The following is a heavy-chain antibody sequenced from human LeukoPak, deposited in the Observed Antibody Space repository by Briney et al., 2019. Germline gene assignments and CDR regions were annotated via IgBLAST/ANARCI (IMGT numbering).Heavy chain of an antibody. V-gene: IGHV1-18*01. CDR3: ARDLGSTTVGDY. CDR2: ISAYNGNT. Sequence: ASVKVSCKASGYTFTSYGISWVRQATGQGLEWMGWISAYNGNTNYAQKLQGRVTITTDTSTSTAYMELRSLRSDDTAVYYCARDLGSTTVGDYWGQGKLVTVSS. D-gene: IGHD4-4*01. J-gene: IGHJ4*02. CDR1: GYTFTSYG.